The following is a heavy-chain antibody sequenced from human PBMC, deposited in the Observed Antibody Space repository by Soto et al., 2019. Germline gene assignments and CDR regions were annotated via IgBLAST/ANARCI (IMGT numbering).Heavy chain of an antibody. Sequence: GGSLRLSCGASGFTFSSYWMHWVRQAPGKGLVWVSRVNTDGSRTNYADSVQGRFTISRDNAKNTLYLQMNSLRAEDTAVYYCAKDLAFFNRTGTNLGGQGTLVTVSS. J-gene: IGHJ4*02. CDR1: GFTFSSYW. CDR2: VNTDGSRT. D-gene: IGHD1-7*01. CDR3: AKDLAFFNRTGTNL. V-gene: IGHV3-74*01.